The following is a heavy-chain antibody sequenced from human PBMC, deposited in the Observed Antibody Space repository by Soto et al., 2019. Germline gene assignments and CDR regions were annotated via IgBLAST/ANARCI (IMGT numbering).Heavy chain of an antibody. D-gene: IGHD5-18*01. CDR3: THGRGEERRDGYSGRFDP. J-gene: IGHJ5*02. CDR2: IIPILGIA. CDR1: GGTFSSYT. Sequence: QVQLVQSGAEVKKPGSSVKVSCKASGGTFSSYTISWVRQAPGQGLEWMGRIIPILGIANYAQKFQGKVTITADKSTNTAYMELRSMITEDTAVYSSTHGRGEERRDGYSGRFDPWGKETLVTVSS. V-gene: IGHV1-69*02.